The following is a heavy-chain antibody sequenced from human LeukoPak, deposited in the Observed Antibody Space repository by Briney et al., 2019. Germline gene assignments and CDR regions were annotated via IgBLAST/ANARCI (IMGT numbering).Heavy chain of an antibody. D-gene: IGHD1-26*01. J-gene: IGHJ3*02. Sequence: GSLRLSCAASGFTFDDYGMSWVRQAPGKGLEWVSGINWNGGSTGYADSVKGRFTISRDNAKNSLYLQMNRLRAEDTALYYCARTQTPGVGANDAFDIWGQGTMVTVSS. CDR1: GFTFDDYG. V-gene: IGHV3-20*04. CDR3: ARTQTPGVGANDAFDI. CDR2: INWNGGST.